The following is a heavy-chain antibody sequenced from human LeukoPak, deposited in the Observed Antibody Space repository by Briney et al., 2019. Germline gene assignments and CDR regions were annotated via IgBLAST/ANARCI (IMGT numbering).Heavy chain of an antibody. D-gene: IGHD3-9*01. Sequence: GGSLRLSCTASGFNFRNYSMSWVRQAPGEGLEWVSAILGSGGSTYYADSVKGRFTVSRDNSKSTLYLQMNSLSAEDTALYYCAKWGDYDVLTGYYVPDYWGQGTLVTVSS. CDR3: AKWGDYDVLTGYYVPDY. CDR2: ILGSGGST. J-gene: IGHJ4*02. CDR1: GFNFRNYS. V-gene: IGHV3-23*01.